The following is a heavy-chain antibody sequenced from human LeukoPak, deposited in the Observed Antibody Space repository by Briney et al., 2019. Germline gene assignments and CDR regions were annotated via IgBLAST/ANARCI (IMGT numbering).Heavy chain of an antibody. CDR1: GLTFSSYA. V-gene: IGHV3-30*04. D-gene: IGHD3-22*01. Sequence: GGSLRLSCAASGLTFSSYAMHWVRQAPGKGLEWVAVMSYDGSNKYYADSVKGRFTISRDNSKDTLYLQMNSLRAEDTAVYYCARDRHSITMIVDWGGDAFDIRGQGTMVTVFS. J-gene: IGHJ3*02. CDR2: MSYDGSNK. CDR3: ARDRHSITMIVDWGGDAFDI.